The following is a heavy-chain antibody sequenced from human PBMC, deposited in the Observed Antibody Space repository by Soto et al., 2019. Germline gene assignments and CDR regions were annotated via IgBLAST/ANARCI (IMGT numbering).Heavy chain of an antibody. CDR2: IYSSGSR. CDR3: ARPRQGGLITSFLEY. J-gene: IGHJ4*02. V-gene: IGHV4-39*01. CDR1: GDSLSSSRHY. D-gene: IGHD3-3*01. Sequence: QLQLRESGPGLVKPSETLSLTCTVSGDSLSSSRHYWGWIRQPPGKGLEWIGSIYSSGSRYYKPSLKSRVTISVDTSKNQLSLQVNSVTAADTAVYYCARPRQGGLITSFLEYWGQGSLVTVSS.